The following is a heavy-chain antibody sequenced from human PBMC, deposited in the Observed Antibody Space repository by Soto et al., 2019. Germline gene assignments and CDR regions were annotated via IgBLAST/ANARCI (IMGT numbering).Heavy chain of an antibody. CDR3: ATMKKPRRYYYGLNV. V-gene: IGHV4-4*02. CDR2: IYHLGGT. CDR1: VDSVRISNW. J-gene: IGHJ6*02. Sequence: PAETLCLTCAFSVDSVRISNWLTCLRQSPGKGLEWIGEIYHLGGTNYNPSLKSRVTISVDMAKNQVSLKLSSVTAADTAVYYCATMKKPRRYYYGLNVWDQGTTVTV.